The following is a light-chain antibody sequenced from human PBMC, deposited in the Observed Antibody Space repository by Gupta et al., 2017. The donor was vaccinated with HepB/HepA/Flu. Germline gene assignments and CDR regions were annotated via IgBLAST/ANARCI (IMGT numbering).Light chain of an antibody. Sequence: DIRVTPSPSSLAASVGDRVNITRRTSHISTRYLNWYQQKPGKAPKALIYTTSRLQSGVPARFSGSGSVTDFTLSISSLQPADFPTYYCRQSFTTPRTFGQGTKVEIK. V-gene: IGKV1-39*01. CDR3: RQSFTTPRT. CDR1: HISTRY. J-gene: IGKJ1*01. CDR2: TTS.